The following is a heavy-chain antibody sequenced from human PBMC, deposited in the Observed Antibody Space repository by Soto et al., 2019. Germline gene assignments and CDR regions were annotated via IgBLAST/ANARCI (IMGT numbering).Heavy chain of an antibody. CDR3: AKDRRHGSPRMFEP. J-gene: IGHJ5*02. CDR1: ASSYNNYA. Sequence: SASSYNNYAMTWVRHGTGKRLEWASVISGSADTTYYADSVKGRFTIPRNNSMNTLYLQMNSLTAEDTAVYYCAKDRRHGSPRMFEPRGQRTLVTVSS. D-gene: IGHD6-13*01. V-gene: IGHV3-23*01. CDR2: ISGSADTT.